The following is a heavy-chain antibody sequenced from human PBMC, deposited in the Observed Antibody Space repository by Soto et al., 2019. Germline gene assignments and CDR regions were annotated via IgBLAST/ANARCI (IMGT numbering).Heavy chain of an antibody. CDR2: INHSGST. CDR1: GGSFSGYY. V-gene: IGHV4-34*01. D-gene: IGHD2-2*02. Sequence: SETLSLTCAVYGGSFSGYYWSWIRQPPGKGLEWIGEINHSGSTNYNPSLKSRVTISVDTSKNQFSLKLSSVTAADTAVYYCARSARVYCSSTSCYRTFDYWGQGTLVTVSS. J-gene: IGHJ4*02. CDR3: ARSARVYCSSTSCYRTFDY.